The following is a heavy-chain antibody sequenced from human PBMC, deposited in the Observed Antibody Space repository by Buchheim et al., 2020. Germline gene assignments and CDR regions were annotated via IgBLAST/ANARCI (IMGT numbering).Heavy chain of an antibody. D-gene: IGHD4-17*01. J-gene: IGHJ6*02. CDR2: ISGSGGSK. CDR3: AKDDGDYGNYYYYGMDV. V-gene: IGHV3-23*01. CDR1: GFTFSSYA. Sequence: EVQLLESGGGLVQLGGSLRLSCAASGFTFSSYAMSWVRQAPGKGLEWVSAISGSGGSKYYADSVKGLLSISRDNVKTTMYLQMNSLRTEDTSVYYCAKDDGDYGNYYYYGMDVRGQGTT.